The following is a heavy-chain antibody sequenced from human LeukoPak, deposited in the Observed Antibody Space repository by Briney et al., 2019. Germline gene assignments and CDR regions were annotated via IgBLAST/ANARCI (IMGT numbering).Heavy chain of an antibody. Sequence: PGGSLRLSCAASGFTFTNAWMSWVPQAPREGLEWVGRIKSKTDGGTTDYAAPVKGRFTISRDDSKNTLSLQMNSLKTEDTAVYFCTTNSKYSFDPYNYFDYWGQGTLVTVSS. CDR1: GFTFTNAW. CDR2: IKSKTDGGTT. J-gene: IGHJ4*02. D-gene: IGHD5-18*01. CDR3: TTNSKYSFDPYNYFDY. V-gene: IGHV3-15*01.